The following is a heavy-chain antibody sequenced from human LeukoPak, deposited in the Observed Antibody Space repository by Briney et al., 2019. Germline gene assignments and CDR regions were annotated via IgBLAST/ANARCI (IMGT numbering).Heavy chain of an antibody. V-gene: IGHV4-34*01. Sequence: PSETLSLTCVVCGGSFSAYFWTWIRQPPGKGLEWIGEVNHSGNTNFNPSLKSRVTISVDTSKNQFSLKLNSVTAADTAVYYCARHGYGDIGNWFDPWGRETLVTVSS. CDR3: ARHGYGDIGNWFDP. D-gene: IGHD2-2*03. J-gene: IGHJ5*02. CDR1: GGSFSAYF. CDR2: VNHSGNT.